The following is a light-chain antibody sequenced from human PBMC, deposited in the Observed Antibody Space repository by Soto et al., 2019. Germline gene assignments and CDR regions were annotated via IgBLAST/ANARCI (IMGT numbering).Light chain of an antibody. CDR2: EVS. Sequence: QSALPQPASVSGSPGQSITISCTGTSSDIGTYDLVSWYQQHPGKAPKLMIYEVSKRPSGVSNRFSGSKSGNTASLTISGLQAEDEADYYCCSHAGSSTHVVFGGGTKLTVL. V-gene: IGLV2-23*02. J-gene: IGLJ2*01. CDR3: CSHAGSSTHVV. CDR1: SSDIGTYDL.